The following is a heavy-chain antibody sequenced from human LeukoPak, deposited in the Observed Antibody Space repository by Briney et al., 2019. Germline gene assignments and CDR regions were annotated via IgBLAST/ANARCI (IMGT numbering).Heavy chain of an antibody. J-gene: IGHJ4*02. CDR3: ASGRTDIVVVPATLRNYYFDY. CDR1: GYIFTSYY. Sequence: ASVKVSCKASGYIFTSYYMNWVRQAPGQGLEWMGIINPSGNSTAYAQKFQGRVTMTRDMSTSTVYMELSSLRSEDTAVYYCASGRTDIVVVPATLRNYYFDYWGQGTLVTVSS. V-gene: IGHV1-46*01. D-gene: IGHD2-2*01. CDR2: INPSGNST.